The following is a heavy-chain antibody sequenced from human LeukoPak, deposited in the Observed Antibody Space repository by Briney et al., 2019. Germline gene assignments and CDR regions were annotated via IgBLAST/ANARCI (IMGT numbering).Heavy chain of an antibody. V-gene: IGHV4-38-2*02. CDR1: GYSISSGYY. CDR3: ARSYYDSIWYFDL. D-gene: IGHD3-22*01. J-gene: IGHJ2*01. CDR2: IYHSGST. Sequence: SETLSLTCTVSGYSISSGYYWGWIRQPPGKGLEWIGSIYHSGSTYYNPSLKSRVTISVDTSKNQFSLKLSSVTAADTAVYYCARSYYDSIWYFDLWGRGTLVTVSS.